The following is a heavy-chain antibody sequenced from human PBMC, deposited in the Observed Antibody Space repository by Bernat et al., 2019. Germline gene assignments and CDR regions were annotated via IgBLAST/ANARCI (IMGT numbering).Heavy chain of an antibody. CDR2: IYYSGST. V-gene: IGHV4-59*01. J-gene: IGHJ5*02. CDR1: GGSISSYY. Sequence: QVQLQESGPGLVKPSETLSLTCTVFGGSISSYYWSWIRQPPGKGLEWIGYIYYSGSTNYNPSLKSRVTISVDTSKNQFSLKLSSVTAADTAVYYCARTGGDFYWFDPWGQGTLVTVSS. D-gene: IGHD2-21*02. CDR3: ARTGGDFYWFDP.